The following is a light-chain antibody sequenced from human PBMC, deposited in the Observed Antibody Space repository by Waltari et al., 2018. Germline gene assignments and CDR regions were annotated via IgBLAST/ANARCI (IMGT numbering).Light chain of an antibody. Sequence: QSVLTQPPSVSAAPGQRVTISCSGGSSNIGNNYVSWYRQFPGTAPKLLIYENRERPSGSPGRFSGSKSGTSATLDITGLQAGDEADYYCGTWDSSLSGAVFGGGTRLTVL. CDR3: GTWDSSLSGAV. CDR1: SSNIGNNY. J-gene: IGLJ7*01. CDR2: ENR. V-gene: IGLV1-51*02.